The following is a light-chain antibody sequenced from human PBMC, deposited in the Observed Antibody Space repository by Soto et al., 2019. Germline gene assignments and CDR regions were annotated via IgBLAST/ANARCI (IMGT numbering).Light chain of an antibody. CDR1: QSISSW. V-gene: IGKV1-5*03. Sequence: DIPMTQSPSTLSAPVGDRVTITCRAGQSISSWLAWYQQKPGKAPKLLIYKASSLEFGVPSRFSGSGSGTEFTLTISSLQPDDFATYYCQQYNSYSYTFGQGTKLEIK. CDR2: KAS. CDR3: QQYNSYSYT. J-gene: IGKJ2*01.